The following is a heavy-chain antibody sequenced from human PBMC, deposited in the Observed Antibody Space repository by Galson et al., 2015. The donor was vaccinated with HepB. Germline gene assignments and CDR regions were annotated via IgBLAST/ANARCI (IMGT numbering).Heavy chain of an antibody. Sequence: SATLSLTCPVSGGSISDYYWSWIRQPPGKGLEWLGYIFYTGTANYNPSLKSRVTISVDTPKNQFSLKLNSVTAADPAVYYCVRESPLVPALILGVRAFDIWGQGTMVTVSS. J-gene: IGHJ3*02. CDR2: IFYTGTA. V-gene: IGHV4-59*01. CDR3: VRESPLVPALILGVRAFDI. CDR1: GGSISDYY. D-gene: IGHD2-2*02.